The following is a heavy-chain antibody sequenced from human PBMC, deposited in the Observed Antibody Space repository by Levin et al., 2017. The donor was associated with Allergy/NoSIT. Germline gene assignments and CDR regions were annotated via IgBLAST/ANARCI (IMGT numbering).Heavy chain of an antibody. J-gene: IGHJ4*02. CDR2: IHYTGST. CDR1: GGSISTYY. V-gene: IGHV4-59*01. D-gene: IGHD6-13*01. Sequence: SETLSLTCTVSGGSISTYYWSWIRQPPGKGLEWVGYIHYTGSTSYHPSLESRVTVSGDTSKNQFSLNMSSVTSADTAVYYGVREYSSFDYWGQGSLVTVSS. CDR3: VREYSSFDY.